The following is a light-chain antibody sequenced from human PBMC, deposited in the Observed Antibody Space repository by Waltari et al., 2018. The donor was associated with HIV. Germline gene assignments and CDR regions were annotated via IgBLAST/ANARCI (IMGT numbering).Light chain of an antibody. Sequence: DIQLTQSPSFLSAAVGDRVTITCRASQGSHSALVWYQQKPGKVPALLIYTASTLQSVVPSRFSGSTSGTEFTLTISSLQPEDFTTYYCQQLHTYPYTFGQGTKLEIK. J-gene: IGKJ2*01. V-gene: IGKV1-9*01. CDR1: QGSHSA. CDR3: QQLHTYPYT. CDR2: TAS.